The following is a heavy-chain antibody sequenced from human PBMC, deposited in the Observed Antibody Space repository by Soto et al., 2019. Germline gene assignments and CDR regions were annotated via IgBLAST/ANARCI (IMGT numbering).Heavy chain of an antibody. D-gene: IGHD3-9*01. CDR2: IIPVLGIA. Sequence: ASVKVSCKASGGTFSSYTISWVRQAPGQGLEWMGRIIPVLGIANYAQKFQGRVTITADKSTSTAYMELSSLRSDDTAVYYCARLFLTGYYYPNDYWGQGTLVTVSS. CDR3: ARLFLTGYYYPNDY. CDR1: GGTFSSYT. J-gene: IGHJ4*02. V-gene: IGHV1-69*02.